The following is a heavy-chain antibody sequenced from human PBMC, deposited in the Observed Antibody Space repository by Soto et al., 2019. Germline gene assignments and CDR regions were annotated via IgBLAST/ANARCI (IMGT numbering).Heavy chain of an antibody. D-gene: IGHD5-12*01. Sequence: QVQLRESGPGLVKPSQTLSLTCSVYGASVPGGSYYWSWVRQPPGKCLEWIGYIPSRGRPFYNPSLTSRGTISADTSKNQLSLQLTSVTAADTAVYYCARDTYSGYDFGLWGQGPLVTVSS. CDR1: GASVPGGSYY. CDR3: ARDTYSGYDFGL. CDR2: IPSRGRP. V-gene: IGHV4-30-4*01. J-gene: IGHJ5*02.